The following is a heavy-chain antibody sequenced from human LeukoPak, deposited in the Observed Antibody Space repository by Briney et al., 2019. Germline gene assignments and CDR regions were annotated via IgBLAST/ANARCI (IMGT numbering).Heavy chain of an antibody. CDR3: ARVSPYDVLTGPLDY. CDR1: GGSISSHY. Sequence: SETLSLTCTVSGGSISSHYWSWIRQPPGKGLEWIGYIYYSGSPNYNPSLKSRVTISVDTSKNQFSLKLSSVTAADTAVYYCARVSPYDVLTGPLDYWGQGTLVTVSS. CDR2: IYYSGSP. D-gene: IGHD3-9*01. J-gene: IGHJ4*02. V-gene: IGHV4-59*11.